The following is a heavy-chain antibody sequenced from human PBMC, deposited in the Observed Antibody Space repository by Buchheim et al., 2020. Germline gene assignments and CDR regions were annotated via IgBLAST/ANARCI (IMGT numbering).Heavy chain of an antibody. CDR2: IYTSGST. V-gene: IGHV4-61*02. Sequence: QVQLQESGPGLVKPSQTLSLTCTVSDGSITSGSYYWSWIRQPAGKGLELIGRIYTSGSTSYNPSLKSRVTISLDTSKNQFSLKLSSVTAADTAVYYCARDMGQQLIRNWGQGTL. D-gene: IGHD6-13*01. J-gene: IGHJ4*02. CDR3: ARDMGQQLIRN. CDR1: DGSITSGSYY.